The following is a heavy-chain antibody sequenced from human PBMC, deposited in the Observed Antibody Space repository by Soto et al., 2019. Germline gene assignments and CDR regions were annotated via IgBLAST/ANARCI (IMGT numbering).Heavy chain of an antibody. V-gene: IGHV3-7*01. J-gene: IGHJ4*02. Sequence: PGGSLRLSCAASGFTFSSYWMSWFRQAPGKGLEWVANIKQDGSEKYYVDSVKGRFTISRDNAKNSLYLQMNSLRAEDTAVYYCASFSGWPNAGYYFDYWGQGTLVTVSS. D-gene: IGHD6-19*01. CDR1: GFTFSSYW. CDR2: IKQDGSEK. CDR3: ASFSGWPNAGYYFDY.